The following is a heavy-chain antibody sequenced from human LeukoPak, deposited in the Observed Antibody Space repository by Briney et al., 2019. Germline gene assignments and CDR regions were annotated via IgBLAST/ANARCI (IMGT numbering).Heavy chain of an antibody. CDR2: IKSKTDGGTT. CDR3: TAHYYDSSGYTD. V-gene: IGHV3-15*07. Sequence: GGSLRLSCAASGFTFSNAWMNWVRQAPGKGLEWVGRIKSKTDGGTTDCAAPVKGRFTISRDDSKNTLYLQMNSLKTEDTAVYYCTAHYYDSSGYTDWGQGTLVTVPS. D-gene: IGHD3-22*01. CDR1: GFTFSNAW. J-gene: IGHJ4*02.